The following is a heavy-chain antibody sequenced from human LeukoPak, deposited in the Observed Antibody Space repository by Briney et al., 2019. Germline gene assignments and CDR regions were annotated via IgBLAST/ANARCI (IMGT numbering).Heavy chain of an antibody. CDR3: AKEYTGSFSPFPSYFDY. J-gene: IGHJ4*02. CDR2: ISSSGSTI. D-gene: IGHD1-26*01. Sequence: GGSLRLSCAASGFTFSSYEMNWVRQAPGKGLEWVSYISSSGSTIYYADSVKGRFAISRDNSKNTLYLQMNSLRAEDTAVYYCAKEYTGSFSPFPSYFDYWGQGTLVTVSS. CDR1: GFTFSSYE. V-gene: IGHV3-48*03.